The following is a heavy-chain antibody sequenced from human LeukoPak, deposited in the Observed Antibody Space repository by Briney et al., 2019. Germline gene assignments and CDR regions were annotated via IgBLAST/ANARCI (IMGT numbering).Heavy chain of an antibody. CDR2: IYYSGST. D-gene: IGHD2-8*01. CDR1: GASISSNY. J-gene: IGHJ6*02. CDR3: ARVGILYPGDYYYGMDV. Sequence: SETLSLTCTVSGASISSNYWNWIRQPPGKGLECIGYIYYSGSTNYNPSLKSRVTISVDTSKNQFSLKLSSVTAADTAVYYCARVGILYPGDYYYGMDVWGQGTTVTVSS. V-gene: IGHV4-59*01.